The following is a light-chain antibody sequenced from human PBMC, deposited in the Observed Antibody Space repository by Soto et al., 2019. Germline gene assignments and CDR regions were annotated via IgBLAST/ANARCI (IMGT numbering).Light chain of an antibody. Sequence: EIVLTQSPGTLALSPGERATLSCRASQSVSSSYLAWYQQKPGQAPRLLIYGASSRATGIPDRFSGSGSGTDFTLTISSLQSEDFAVYYCQQYNNWPLGFGGGTKVDIK. CDR3: QQYNNWPLG. J-gene: IGKJ4*01. CDR1: QSVSSSY. CDR2: GAS. V-gene: IGKV3-20*01.